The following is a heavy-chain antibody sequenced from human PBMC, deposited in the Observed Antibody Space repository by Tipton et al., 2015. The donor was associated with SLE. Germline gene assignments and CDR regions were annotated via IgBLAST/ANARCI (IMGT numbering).Heavy chain of an antibody. CDR2: IYQSGST. V-gene: IGHV4-38-2*01. J-gene: IGHJ6*03. Sequence: LRLSCAASGYTVTSNYVTWIRQTPGRGLEWIGSIYQSGSTYYNPSLKSRVTISTNTYTKHFSLELSSVTAADTAVYYCAGQLGKAFYYYMDVWGKGTAVTVSS. D-gene: IGHD7-27*01. CDR3: AGQLGKAFYYYMDV. CDR1: GYTVTSNY.